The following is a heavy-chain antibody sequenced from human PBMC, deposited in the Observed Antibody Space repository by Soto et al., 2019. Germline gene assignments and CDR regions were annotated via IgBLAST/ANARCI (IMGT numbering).Heavy chain of an antibody. CDR1: GYRFNDYW. CDR2: IYPGDSDT. V-gene: IGHV5-51*01. D-gene: IGHD5-18*01. CDR3: ARTSMQSRGYSYGHGGMDV. Sequence: GESLKISCKGSGYRFNDYWIGWVRQMPGKGLERMGIIYPGDSDTRYSPSFQGQVTISADKSINTAYLQWSSLKASDTAMYYCARTSMQSRGYSYGHGGMDVWGQGTTVTVSS. J-gene: IGHJ6*02.